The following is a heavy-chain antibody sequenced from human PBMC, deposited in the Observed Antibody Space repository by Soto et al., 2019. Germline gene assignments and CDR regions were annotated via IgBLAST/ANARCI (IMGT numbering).Heavy chain of an antibody. CDR3: ARHPYDCGGDCYSDY. V-gene: IGHV3-21*01. J-gene: IGHJ4*02. D-gene: IGHD2-21*02. CDR2: ISSSSSYI. Sequence: VGSLRLSCAASGFTFGSYGMHWVRQAPGKGLEWVSSISSSSSYIYYADSVKGRFTISRDNAKNSLYLQMNSLRAEDTAVYYCARHPYDCGGDCYSDYWGQGTLVTVSS. CDR1: GFTFGSYG.